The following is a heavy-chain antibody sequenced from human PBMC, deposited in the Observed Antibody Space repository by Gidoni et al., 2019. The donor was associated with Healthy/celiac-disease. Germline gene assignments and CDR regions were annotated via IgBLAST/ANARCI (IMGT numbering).Heavy chain of an antibody. J-gene: IGHJ4*02. CDR3: AKDITYSSGSSLDY. CDR2: ISWNSGSI. Sequence: EVQLVESGGGLVQPGRSLRLSCAASGFTFDDYAMHWVRQAPGKGLEWVSGISWNSGSIGYADSVKGRFTISRDNAKNSLYLQMNSLRAEDTALYYCAKDITYSSGSSLDYWGQGTLVTVSS. V-gene: IGHV3-9*01. D-gene: IGHD6-19*01. CDR1: GFTFDDYA.